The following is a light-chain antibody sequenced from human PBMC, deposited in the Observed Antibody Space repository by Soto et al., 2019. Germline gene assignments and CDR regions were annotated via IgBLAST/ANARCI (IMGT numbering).Light chain of an antibody. J-gene: IGKJ1*01. CDR3: QQYGSSPWT. Sequence: DMQMTQARSTLPAYVGDRVTITCRASQSISNWLAWYQQKPGTAPKLLIYHASTLESGVPSRFSGSGSGTDFTLTISRLEPEDFAVYYCQQYGSSPWTFGQRTKVAIK. V-gene: IGKV1-5*01. CDR2: HAS. CDR1: QSISNW.